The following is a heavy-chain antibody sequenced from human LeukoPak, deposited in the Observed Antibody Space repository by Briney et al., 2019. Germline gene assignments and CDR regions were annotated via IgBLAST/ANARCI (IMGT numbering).Heavy chain of an antibody. CDR1: GFTFSDYY. J-gene: IGHJ4*02. CDR2: ISSSSSYT. Sequence: GGSLRLSCAASGFTFSDYYKSWIRQAPGKGLEWVSYISSSSSYTNYADSVKGRFTISRDNAKNSLYLQMNSLRAEDTAVYYCARHDIVTGYYGDYWGQGTLVTVSS. CDR3: ARHDIVTGYYGDY. D-gene: IGHD3-9*01. V-gene: IGHV3-11*06.